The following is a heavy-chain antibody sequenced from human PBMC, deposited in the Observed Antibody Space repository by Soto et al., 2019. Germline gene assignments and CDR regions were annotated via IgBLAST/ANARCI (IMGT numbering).Heavy chain of an antibody. CDR2: ISSSSSYT. D-gene: IGHD3-10*01. CDR3: ARDPGFGATHRLGYYYYGMDV. CDR1: GFTFGDYA. Sequence: GGSLRLSCTASGFTFGDYAMSWFRQAPGKGLEWVSYISSSSSYTNYADSVKGRFTISRDNAKNSLYLQMNSLRAEDTAVYYCARDPGFGATHRLGYYYYGMDVWGQGTTVTVSS. V-gene: IGHV3-11*05. J-gene: IGHJ6*02.